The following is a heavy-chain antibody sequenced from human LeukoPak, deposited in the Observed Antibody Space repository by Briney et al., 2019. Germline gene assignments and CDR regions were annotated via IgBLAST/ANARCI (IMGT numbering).Heavy chain of an antibody. D-gene: IGHD3/OR15-3a*01. Sequence: SEGPSVSSVVSLGSITSTTYCWGCIRHPPGKWLEWLGSIYCRGSTYYNLSLKMLDTISRDTSKNHFSLKLSSVTAAYTSVYYCARQELVLAIGPYYFDCWGQGSLVTLSS. CDR1: LGSITSTTYC. V-gene: IGHV4-39*01. CDR2: IYCRGST. J-gene: IGHJ4*02. CDR3: ARQELVLAIGPYYFDC.